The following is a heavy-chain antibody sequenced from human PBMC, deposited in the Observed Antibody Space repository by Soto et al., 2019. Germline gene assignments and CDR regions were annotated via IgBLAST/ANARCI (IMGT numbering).Heavy chain of an antibody. Sequence: GECLKISCKGSGYTFTSYWIAWVRQMPGKGLEWMGIIYPGDSDSRYSPSFQGQVTISADKSISTAHLQWSSLKASDTAMYYCARVLELGYCSGTNCRGWFDPWGQGTLVTVSS. CDR3: ARVLELGYCSGTNCRGWFDP. CDR1: GYTFTSYW. D-gene: IGHD2-2*01. CDR2: IYPGDSDS. V-gene: IGHV5-51*01. J-gene: IGHJ5*02.